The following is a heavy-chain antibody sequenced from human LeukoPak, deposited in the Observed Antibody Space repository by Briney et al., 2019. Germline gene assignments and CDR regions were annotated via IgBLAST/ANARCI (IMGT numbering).Heavy chain of an antibody. D-gene: IGHD4-17*01. J-gene: IGHJ4*02. CDR1: GFTFSGYW. CDR3: AREGDYGDYEDY. V-gene: IGHV3-7*05. CDR2: MKQDGSEK. Sequence: QTGGSLRLSCAASGFTFSGYWMSWVRQGPGKGLEWVANMKQDGSEKYYVDSVKGRFTISRDNAKNSLYLQMNSLRADDTAVYYCAREGDYGDYEDYWGQGTLVTVSS.